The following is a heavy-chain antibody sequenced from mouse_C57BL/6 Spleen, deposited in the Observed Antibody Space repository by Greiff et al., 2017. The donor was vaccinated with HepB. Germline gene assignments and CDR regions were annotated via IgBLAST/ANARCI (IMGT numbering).Heavy chain of an antibody. CDR1: GYTFTGYW. CDR3: ARREAYYYGSSFGFAY. V-gene: IGHV1-9*01. CDR2: ILPGSGST. J-gene: IGHJ3*01. D-gene: IGHD1-1*01. Sequence: VQLQQSGAELLKPGASVKLSCKAPGYTFTGYWIEWVKQRPGHGLEWIGEILPGSGSTNYNEKFKGKATFTADTSSNTAYMQLSSLTTEDSAIYYCARREAYYYGSSFGFAYWGQGTLVTVSA.